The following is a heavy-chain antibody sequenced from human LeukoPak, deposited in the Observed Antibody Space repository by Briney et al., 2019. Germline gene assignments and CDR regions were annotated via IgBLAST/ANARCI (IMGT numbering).Heavy chain of an antibody. J-gene: IGHJ4*02. V-gene: IGHV4-34*01. CDR3: ATILHCSSTSCFTDEASY. CDR2: INHSGST. CDR1: GGSFSGYY. D-gene: IGHD2-2*02. Sequence: PSETLSLTCAVYGGSFSGYYWSWIRQPPGKGLEWIGEINHSGSTNYNPSLKSRVTISVDTSKNQFSLKLSSVTAADTAVYYCATILHCSSTSCFTDEASYWGQGTLVTVSS.